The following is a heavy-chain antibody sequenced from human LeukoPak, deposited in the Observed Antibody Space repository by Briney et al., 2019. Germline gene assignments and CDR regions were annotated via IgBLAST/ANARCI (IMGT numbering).Heavy chain of an antibody. D-gene: IGHD1-26*01. CDR2: ISGDRSTI. J-gene: IGHJ4*02. CDR1: GFAFSSFS. V-gene: IGHV3-48*02. CDR3: ARDLHSGAYTFDY. Sequence: PGGSLRLSWAASGFAFSSFSMNWVRQAPGEVREWVSYISGDRSTIYYASSVKGRFTISRDSAKNSLYLQMSSLRDEDTAVYYCARDLHSGAYTFDYWGQGTLVTASS.